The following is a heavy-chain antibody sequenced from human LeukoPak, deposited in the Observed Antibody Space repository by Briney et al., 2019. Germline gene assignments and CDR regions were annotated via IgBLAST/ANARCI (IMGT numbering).Heavy chain of an antibody. Sequence: PGRSLRLSCAASGFTFDDYAMSWVRQAPGKGLEWVSAISGSGGSTYYADSVKGRFIISRDNSKNTLYLQMNSLRAEDTAVYYCARGAYSSSWYGTNYYYYGMDVWGQGTTVTVSS. V-gene: IGHV3-23*01. J-gene: IGHJ6*02. CDR3: ARGAYSSSWYGTNYYYYGMDV. CDR2: ISGSGGST. CDR1: GFTFDDYA. D-gene: IGHD6-13*01.